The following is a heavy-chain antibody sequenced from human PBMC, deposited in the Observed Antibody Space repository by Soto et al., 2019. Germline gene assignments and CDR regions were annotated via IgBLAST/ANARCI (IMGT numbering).Heavy chain of an antibody. Sequence: QVQLVQSGAEVKKPGASVKVSCKSSGYTFTSYGISWVRQAPGQGLEWMGWISGYNGNTNYAQKLQGRVTMTTDTSTSTAYMELRSLRSDDTAVYYCARDEGYNGNDGGGFDPWGQGTLVTVSS. CDR1: GYTFTSYG. D-gene: IGHD1-1*01. V-gene: IGHV1-18*01. J-gene: IGHJ5*02. CDR3: ARDEGYNGNDGGGFDP. CDR2: ISGYNGNT.